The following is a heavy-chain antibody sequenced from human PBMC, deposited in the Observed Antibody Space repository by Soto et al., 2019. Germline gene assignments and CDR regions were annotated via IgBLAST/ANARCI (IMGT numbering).Heavy chain of an antibody. V-gene: IGHV1-18*01. CDR1: GYIFNSYG. CDR3: ARDVGSGWFGDFDY. Sequence: QVQLVQSGGEVRKPGASVKVSCKASGYIFNSYGISWVRQAPGQGLEWMGWISGYNGNIKYAQKVQGRVTMTTDTPPSTADMELRSLRSDDTAVYYCARDVGSGWFGDFDYWGQGSLVTVSS. D-gene: IGHD6-19*01. J-gene: IGHJ4*02. CDR2: ISGYNGNI.